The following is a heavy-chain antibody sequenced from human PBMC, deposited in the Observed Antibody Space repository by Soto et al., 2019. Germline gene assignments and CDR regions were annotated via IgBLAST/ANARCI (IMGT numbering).Heavy chain of an antibody. D-gene: IGHD3-3*02. J-gene: IGHJ4*02. V-gene: IGHV4-39*01. CDR1: GSCISSSGYY. CDR2: MFYGVYT. Sequence: ETLSRTCILSGSCISSSGYYWGWIRQPPGKGLEWIGSMFYGVYTYYNPSLKSRVTVSVDTSKKQFSLNLSSVTAADTAVYYCARLPSRHLVDYWGQGTLVTVPS. CDR3: ARLPSRHLVDY.